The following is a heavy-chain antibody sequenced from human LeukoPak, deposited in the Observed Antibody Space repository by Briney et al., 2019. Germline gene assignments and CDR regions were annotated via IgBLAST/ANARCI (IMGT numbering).Heavy chain of an antibody. CDR1: GGSISSYY. V-gene: IGHV4-4*07. CDR2: IYTSGST. Sequence: PSETLSLTCTVSGGSISSYYWSWIRQPAGKGLEWIGRIYTSGSTNYNPSLKSRVTMSVDTSKNQFSLKLSSVTAADTAVYYCARDSFGGYSYGPYYYYYGMGVWGQGTTVTVSS. J-gene: IGHJ6*02. D-gene: IGHD5-18*01. CDR3: ARDSFGGYSYGPYYYYYGMGV.